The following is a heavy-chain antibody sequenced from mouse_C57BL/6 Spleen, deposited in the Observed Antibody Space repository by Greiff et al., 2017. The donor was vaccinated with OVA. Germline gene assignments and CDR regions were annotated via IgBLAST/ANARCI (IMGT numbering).Heavy chain of an antibody. V-gene: IGHV1-15*01. J-gene: IGHJ2*01. CDR2: IDPETGGT. Sequence: VQVVESGAELVRPGASVTLSCKASGYTFTDYEMHWVKQTPVHGLEWIGAIDPETGGTAYNQKFKGKAILTADKSSSTAYMELRSLTSEDSAVYYCTNLLWWGQGTTLTVSS. CDR3: TNLLW. CDR1: GYTFTDYE. D-gene: IGHD6-1*01.